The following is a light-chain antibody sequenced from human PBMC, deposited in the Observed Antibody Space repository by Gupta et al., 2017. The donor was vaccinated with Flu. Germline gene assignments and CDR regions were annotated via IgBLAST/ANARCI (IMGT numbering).Light chain of an antibody. CDR3: QQHSSSPWT. Sequence: VLPPSPATLSLSPGESATLSCRASQGVSSYLAWYQQKPGQAPRLLIYDASNRATGIPARFSGSGSGTDFTLTISRLEPEDSAVYYCQQHSSSPWTFGQGTKLEIK. CDR2: DAS. CDR1: QGVSSY. V-gene: IGKV3D-11*01. J-gene: IGKJ1*01.